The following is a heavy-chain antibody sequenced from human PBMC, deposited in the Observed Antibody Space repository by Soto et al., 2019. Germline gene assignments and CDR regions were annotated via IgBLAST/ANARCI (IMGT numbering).Heavy chain of an antibody. J-gene: IGHJ4*02. CDR3: ARGTTSSWTF. CDR2: ITTYNDDT. Sequence: QVHLVQSATEVKKPGASVKVSCRASVYTFTNYGISWVRQAPGQGLEWMGWITTYNDDTNYAPKFQDRVTMTTDTSTSTAYMELRTLRSDDTAVYFCARGTTSSWTFWGQGTLVTVS. V-gene: IGHV1-18*01. D-gene: IGHD6-13*01. CDR1: VYTFTNYG.